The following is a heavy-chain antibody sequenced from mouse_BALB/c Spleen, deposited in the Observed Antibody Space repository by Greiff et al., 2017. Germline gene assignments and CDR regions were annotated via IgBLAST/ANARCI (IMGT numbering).Heavy chain of an antibody. Sequence: QVQLQQSGAELARPGASVKLSCKASGYTFTSYWMQWVKQRPGQGLEWIGAIYPGDGDTRYTQKFKGKATLTADKSSSTAYMQLSSLASEDSAVYYCARRRDGPYAMDYWGQGTSVTVSS. V-gene: IGHV1-87*01. J-gene: IGHJ4*01. D-gene: IGHD2-3*01. CDR3: ARRRDGPYAMDY. CDR2: IYPGDGDT. CDR1: GYTFTSYW.